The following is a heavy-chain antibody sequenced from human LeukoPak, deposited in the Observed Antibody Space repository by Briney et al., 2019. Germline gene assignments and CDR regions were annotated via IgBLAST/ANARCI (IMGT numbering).Heavy chain of an antibody. D-gene: IGHD2-15*01. Sequence: GGSLRLSCAASGFAFNDYWMNWVRQVPGKGLMWVTRINSDGSRTTYADPVKGRFTVSRDNAKNTLYLQMNSLRAEDTAVYYCARDRSRWSIAPDADVWGQGTTVTVSS. CDR2: INSDGSRT. J-gene: IGHJ6*02. CDR3: ARDRSRWSIAPDADV. V-gene: IGHV3-74*01. CDR1: GFAFNDYW.